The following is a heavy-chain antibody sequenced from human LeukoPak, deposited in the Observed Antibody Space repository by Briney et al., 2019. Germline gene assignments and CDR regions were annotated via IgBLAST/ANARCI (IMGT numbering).Heavy chain of an antibody. J-gene: IGHJ4*02. D-gene: IGHD3-16*02. CDR1: GFTSSSYR. Sequence: GGSLRLSGAPPGFTSSSYRINWVRQAPGKGLGGVPPISSSSSYIYYADSVKGRFTISRDNAKNSLYLQMNSLRAEDTAVYYCASQYYDYVWGSYRTDYWGQGTLVTVSS. V-gene: IGHV3-21*04. CDR2: ISSSSSYI. CDR3: ASQYYDYVWGSYRTDY.